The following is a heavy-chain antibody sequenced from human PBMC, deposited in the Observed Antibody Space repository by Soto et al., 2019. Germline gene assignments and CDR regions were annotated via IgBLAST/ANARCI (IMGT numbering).Heavy chain of an antibody. CDR1: GFSLSASGVG. CDR3: AHGRIGITQNWFAL. CDR2: IYWVDDK. Sequence: QITLKESGPTLVKPTQTLTLTCTFSGFSLSASGVGVGWIRQPPGKALEWLALIYWVDDKRYSPSLKGRLTITKDTSKKQVVFKMTTMDPADTATYYCAHGRIGITQNWFALWGEGTVVTVSS. V-gene: IGHV2-5*02. J-gene: IGHJ5*02. D-gene: IGHD1-26*01.